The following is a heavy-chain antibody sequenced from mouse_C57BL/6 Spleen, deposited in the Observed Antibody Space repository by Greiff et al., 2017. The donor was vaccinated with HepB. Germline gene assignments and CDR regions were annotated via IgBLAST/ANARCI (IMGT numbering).Heavy chain of an antibody. J-gene: IGHJ4*01. CDR1: GYSITSGYY. V-gene: IGHV3-6*01. Sequence: EVKLVESGPGLVKPSQSLSLTCSVTGYSITSGYYWNWIRQFPGNKLEWMGYISYDGSNNYNPSLKNRISITRDTSKNQFFLKLNSVTTEDTATYYCARGDYEYYAMDYWGQGTSVTVSS. CDR2: ISYDGSN. D-gene: IGHD2-4*01. CDR3: ARGDYEYYAMDY.